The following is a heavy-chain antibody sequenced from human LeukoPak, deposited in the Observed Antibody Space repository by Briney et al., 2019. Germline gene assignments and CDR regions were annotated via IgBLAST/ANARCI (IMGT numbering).Heavy chain of an antibody. CDR1: GFTVSNNY. Sequence: PGGSLRLSCAASGFTVSNNYMTWVRQAAGKGLEWVSVIYSVGSTYYSDSVKGRFTISRDISKSTLYLQMNNLRGEDTALYYCARARGYSYGFGSWGQGTLVTVSS. J-gene: IGHJ4*02. D-gene: IGHD5-18*01. CDR2: IYSVGST. V-gene: IGHV3-66*01. CDR3: ARARGYSYGFGS.